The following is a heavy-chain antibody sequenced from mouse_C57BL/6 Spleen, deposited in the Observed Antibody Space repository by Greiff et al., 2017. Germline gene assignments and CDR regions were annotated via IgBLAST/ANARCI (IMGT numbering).Heavy chain of an antibody. V-gene: IGHV5-17*01. CDR2: ISSGSSTI. Sequence: EVQLVESGGGLVKPGGSLKLSCAASGFTFSDYGMHWVRQAPEKGLEWVAYISSGSSTIYYADTVKGRFTISRDNAKNTLFLQMTSLRSEDTAMYYCARASSGSWFAYWGQGTLVTVSA. CDR1: GFTFSDYG. J-gene: IGHJ3*01. D-gene: IGHD3-2*02. CDR3: ARASSGSWFAY.